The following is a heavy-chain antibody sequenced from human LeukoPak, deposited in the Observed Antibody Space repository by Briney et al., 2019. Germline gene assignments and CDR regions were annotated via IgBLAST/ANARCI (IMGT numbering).Heavy chain of an antibody. D-gene: IGHD6-13*01. CDR1: GDSISTYY. V-gene: IGHV4-59*01. CDR2: ISYDGST. CDR3: ARGWGSSWYYFDY. Sequence: SETLSLTCTVSGDSISTYYWSWIRLPPGKGLEWIGYISYDGSTHYNPSLKSRVTISVDTSKNQFSLELTSLTAADTAVYYCARGWGSSWYYFDYWGQGTLVTVST. J-gene: IGHJ4*02.